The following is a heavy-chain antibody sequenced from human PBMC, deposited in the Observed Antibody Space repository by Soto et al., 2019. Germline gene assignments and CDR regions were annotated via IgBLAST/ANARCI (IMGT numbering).Heavy chain of an antibody. CDR1: DFTFTSAW. CDR2: ILSKADGGTT. CDR3: TTGTYGSFAY. J-gene: IGHJ4*02. D-gene: IGHD3-10*01. Sequence: GGSLRLSCAASDFTFTSAWMNWVRQAPGKGLEWVGRILSKADGGTTDCAAPVKGRFTISRDDSKRTLYLQMNSLKTEDTAVYYCTTGTYGSFAYWGQGTLVTVSS. V-gene: IGHV3-15*07.